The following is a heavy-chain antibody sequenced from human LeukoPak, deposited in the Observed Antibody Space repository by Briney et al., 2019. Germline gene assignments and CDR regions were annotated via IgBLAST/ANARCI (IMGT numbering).Heavy chain of an antibody. D-gene: IGHD5-18*01. CDR3: APWTAMVLIDY. CDR1: GFTVSSNY. CDR2: ISGSGGST. V-gene: IGHV3-23*01. J-gene: IGHJ4*02. Sequence: GGSLRLSCAASGFTVSSNYMSWVRQAPGKGLEWVSAISGSGGSTYYADSVKGRFTISRDNSKNTLYLQMNSLRAEDTAVYYCAPWTAMVLIDYWGQGTLVTVSS.